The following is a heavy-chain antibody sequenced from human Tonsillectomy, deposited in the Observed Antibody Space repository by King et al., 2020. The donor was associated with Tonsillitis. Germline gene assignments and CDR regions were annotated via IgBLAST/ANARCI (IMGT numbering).Heavy chain of an antibody. Sequence: VQLVESGGGVVQPGGSLKLSCAASGFTFSNYGMHWVRQAPGKGLDWVAFIRYDGNNKYYADSVKGRFTICRDNSKNTVYLQMSSLRPEDTAVYYCAKGAYYDFWSNSWGQGTLVTVSS. V-gene: IGHV3-30*02. CDR2: IRYDGNNK. CDR3: AKGAYYDFWSNS. D-gene: IGHD3-3*01. J-gene: IGHJ5*02. CDR1: GFTFSNYG.